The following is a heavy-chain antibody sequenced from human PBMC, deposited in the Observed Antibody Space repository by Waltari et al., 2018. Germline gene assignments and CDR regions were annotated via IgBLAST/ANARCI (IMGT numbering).Heavy chain of an antibody. CDR3: AKNLHDYNPAYLRSPLDY. Sequence: QVQLVQSGAEVKKTGASVKVSCKASGYTFTSYAMHWVRQAPGTRLEWMGWINAGNGNTKYSQKCQGRVTITRDTSASTAYMELSSLRSDDTAVYYCAKNLHDYNPAYLRSPLDYWGQGTLVTVSS. J-gene: IGHJ4*02. D-gene: IGHD4-4*01. CDR1: GYTFTSYA. CDR2: INAGNGNT. V-gene: IGHV1-3*01.